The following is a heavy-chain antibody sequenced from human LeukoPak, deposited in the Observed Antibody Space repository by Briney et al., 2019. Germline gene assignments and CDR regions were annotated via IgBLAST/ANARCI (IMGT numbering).Heavy chain of an antibody. Sequence: HPGGSLRLSCAASGFTFSSYWMHWVRQAPGKGLVWVSRVNNDGSDTTYADSVKGRFTISRDNAKNTLYLQMNSLRAEDTAMYYCARGSYSTPHDFWGQGTLVTVSS. CDR1: GFTFSSYW. CDR3: ARGSYSTPHDF. J-gene: IGHJ4*02. V-gene: IGHV3-74*01. CDR2: VNNDGSDT. D-gene: IGHD3-10*01.